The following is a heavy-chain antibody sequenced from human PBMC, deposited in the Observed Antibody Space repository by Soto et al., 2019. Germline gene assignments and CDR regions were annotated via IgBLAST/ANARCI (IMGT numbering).Heavy chain of an antibody. J-gene: IGHJ5*02. CDR3: ARGGDRSYDILTGYYRGANWFDP. CDR1: GGSISSYY. Sequence: SETLSLTCTVSGGSISSYYWSWIRQPPGKGLEWIGYIYYSGSTNYNPSLKSRVTISVDTSKNQFSLRLSSVTAADTAVYYCARGGDRSYDILTGYYRGANWFDPWGQGTLVTVSS. CDR2: IYYSGST. D-gene: IGHD3-9*01. V-gene: IGHV4-59*01.